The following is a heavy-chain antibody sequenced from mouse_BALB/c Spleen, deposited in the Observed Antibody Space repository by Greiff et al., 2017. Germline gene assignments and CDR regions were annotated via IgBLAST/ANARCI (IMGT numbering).Heavy chain of an antibody. J-gene: IGHJ4*01. V-gene: IGHV5-12-2*01. Sequence: EVHLVESGGGLVQPGGSLKLSCAASGFTFSSYTMSWVRQTPEKRLEWVAYISNGGGSTYYPDTVKGRFTISRDNAKNTLYLQMSSLKSEDTAMYYCARRANYYRYYYAMDYWGQGTSVTVSS. CDR1: GFTFSSYT. CDR2: ISNGGGST. CDR3: ARRANYYRYYYAMDY. D-gene: IGHD2-14*01.